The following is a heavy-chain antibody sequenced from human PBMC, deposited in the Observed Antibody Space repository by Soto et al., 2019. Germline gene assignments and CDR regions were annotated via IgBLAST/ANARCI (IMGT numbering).Heavy chain of an antibody. V-gene: IGHV5-51*01. Sequence: GESLKISCKGSGYSFTSYWIGWVRQMPGKGLEWMGIIYPGDSDTRYSPSFQGQVTISADKSISTAYLQWSSLKASDTAMYYCARSLDGVGLYGDYRAGFAADKYYYYGMDVWGQGTTVTVSS. CDR1: GYSFTSYW. CDR3: ARSLDGVGLYGDYRAGFAADKYYYYGMDV. J-gene: IGHJ6*02. D-gene: IGHD4-17*01. CDR2: IYPGDSDT.